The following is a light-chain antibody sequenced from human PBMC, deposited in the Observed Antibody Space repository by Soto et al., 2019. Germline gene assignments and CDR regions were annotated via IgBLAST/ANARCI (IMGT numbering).Light chain of an antibody. V-gene: IGKV3-20*01. CDR3: QQYGSSPPRT. J-gene: IGKJ1*01. Sequence: EIVMTQSPATLSLSPGERATLSCRASQSVSSYLAWYQQKPGQAPRLLIYDASSRATGIPDRFSGGGSGTDFTLTISRLEPEDFAVYYCQQYGSSPPRTFGQGTKVDIK. CDR2: DAS. CDR1: QSVSSY.